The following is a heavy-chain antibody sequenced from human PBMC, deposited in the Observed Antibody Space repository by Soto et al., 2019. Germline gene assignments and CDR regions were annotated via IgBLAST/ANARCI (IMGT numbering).Heavy chain of an antibody. CDR1: GFPFSSYS. V-gene: IGHV3-23*01. CDR3: AKEGGTSHC. Sequence: GVSLSLSCSASGFPFSSYSMSWVRQAPGKGLEWVSAISGSGGSTYYADSVKGRFTISRDNSKNTLYLQMNSLRAEDTAVYYCAKEGGTSHCCGAGTLVTVSS. J-gene: IGHJ4*02. CDR2: ISGSGGST. D-gene: IGHD2-2*01.